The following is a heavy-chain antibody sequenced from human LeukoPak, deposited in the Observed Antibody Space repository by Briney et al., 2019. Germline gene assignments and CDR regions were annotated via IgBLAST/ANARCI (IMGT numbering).Heavy chain of an antibody. CDR1: GFTFSSYA. V-gene: IGHV3-30-3*01. CDR3: ASLITGTTLDFDY. Sequence: GRSLRLSCAASGFTFSSYAMHWVRQAPGKGLEWVAVISYDGSNKYYADSVKGRFTISRDNSKNTLYLQMNGLSAEDTAVYYCASLITGTTLDFDYWGQGTLVTVSS. CDR2: ISYDGSNK. J-gene: IGHJ4*02. D-gene: IGHD1-20*01.